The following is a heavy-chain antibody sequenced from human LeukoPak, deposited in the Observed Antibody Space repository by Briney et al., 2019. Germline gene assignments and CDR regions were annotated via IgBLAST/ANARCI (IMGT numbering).Heavy chain of an antibody. J-gene: IGHJ4*02. CDR2: ISDSGGNT. D-gene: IGHD6-13*01. CDR3: AKGSSSWYFHFDY. CDR1: GFTFSSYA. V-gene: IGHV3-23*01. Sequence: PGGSLRLSCAASGFTFSSYAMSWVRQAPGKGLEWVSAISDSGGNTYYADSMKGRFTISRDNSKNTLYLQMNSLRAEDTAVYYCAKGSSSWYFHFDYWGQGTLVTVSS.